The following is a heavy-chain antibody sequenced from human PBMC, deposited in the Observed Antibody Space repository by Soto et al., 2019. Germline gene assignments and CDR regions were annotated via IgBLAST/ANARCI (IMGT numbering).Heavy chain of an antibody. CDR2: IYYTRTT. D-gene: IGHD3-22*01. Sequence: SETLSLTCNVSGRPISSYYWSWFRQPPGQGQEWVGYIYYTRTTTYNPSLRSRVAISVDASKSQVALVLRSVTVADTAVYYCAKLGDYYQAFDDWCHGALVTVSS. V-gene: IGHV4-59*08. CDR1: GRPISSYY. CDR3: AKLGDYYQAFDD. J-gene: IGHJ4*01.